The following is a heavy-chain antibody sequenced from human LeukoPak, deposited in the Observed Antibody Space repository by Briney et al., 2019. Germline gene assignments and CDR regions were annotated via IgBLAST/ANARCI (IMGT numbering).Heavy chain of an antibody. Sequence: GGSLRLSCAASGFTFSSYWMHWVRQAPGKGLEWVSSISSSSSYIYYADSVKGRFTISRDNAKNSLYLQMNSLRAEDTAVYYCARDNDYYYYYYMDVWGKGTTVTVFS. D-gene: IGHD1-1*01. CDR2: ISSSSSYI. J-gene: IGHJ6*03. V-gene: IGHV3-21*01. CDR3: ARDNDYYYYYYMDV. CDR1: GFTFSSYW.